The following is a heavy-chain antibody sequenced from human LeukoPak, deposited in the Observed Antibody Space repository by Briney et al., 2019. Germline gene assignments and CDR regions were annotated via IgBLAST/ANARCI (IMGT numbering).Heavy chain of an antibody. Sequence: GGSLRLSYAASGFTFSNSAMSWVRQAPGKGLEWVSSISGSGSGGSTYYADSVKGRFTISRDNSKNTLYLQMNSLRAEDTAVYYCARDRPVRSIAAAVGLAGWFDPRGQGTLVTVSS. CDR3: ARDRPVRSIAAAVGLAGWFDP. CDR2: ISGSGSGGST. CDR1: GFTFSNSA. V-gene: IGHV3-23*01. D-gene: IGHD6-13*01. J-gene: IGHJ5*02.